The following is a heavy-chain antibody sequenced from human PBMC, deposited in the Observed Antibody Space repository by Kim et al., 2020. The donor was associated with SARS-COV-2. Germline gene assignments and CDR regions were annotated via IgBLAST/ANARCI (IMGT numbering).Heavy chain of an antibody. V-gene: IGHV3-30*18. Sequence: GGSLRLSCAASGFTFSSYGMHWVRQAPGKGLEWVAVISYDGSNKYYADSVKGRFTISRDNSKNTLYLQMNSLRAEDTAVYYCAKDHGSRGDYYGSGSHPVGFDPWGQGTLVTVSS. D-gene: IGHD3-10*01. CDR3: AKDHGSRGDYYGSGSHPVGFDP. CDR1: GFTFSSYG. J-gene: IGHJ5*02. CDR2: ISYDGSNK.